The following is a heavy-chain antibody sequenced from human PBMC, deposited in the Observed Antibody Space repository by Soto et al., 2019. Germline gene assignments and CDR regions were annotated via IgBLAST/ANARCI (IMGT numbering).Heavy chain of an antibody. CDR3: ASLVVVAAAAYFDY. Sequence: QVQLVQSGAEVKKPGSSVKVSCKASGGTFSSYTISWVRQAPGQGLEWMGRIIPILGIANYAQKFQGRVTITEDKSTSTAYMELSSLRSEDTAVYYCASLVVVAAAAYFDYWGQGTLVTVSS. J-gene: IGHJ4*02. CDR2: IIPILGIA. V-gene: IGHV1-69*02. D-gene: IGHD2-15*01. CDR1: GGTFSSYT.